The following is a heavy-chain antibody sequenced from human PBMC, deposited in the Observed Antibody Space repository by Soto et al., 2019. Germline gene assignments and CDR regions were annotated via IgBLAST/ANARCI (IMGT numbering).Heavy chain of an antibody. V-gene: IGHV4-4*07. J-gene: IGHJ2*01. D-gene: IGHD3-9*01. CDR2: ISASGRT. Sequence: QVQLQESGPGLVKPSETLAHTCTVSGVSITPYFWSWIRQPAWKAPEWVGHISASGRTTYNTSLKSRVSMFVFQARVPLRLTSVTAADTSGYYCVRHFDVDPSLDQYFFDLWGRVALVTVPS. CDR1: GVSITPYF. CDR3: VRHFDVDPSLDQYFFDL.